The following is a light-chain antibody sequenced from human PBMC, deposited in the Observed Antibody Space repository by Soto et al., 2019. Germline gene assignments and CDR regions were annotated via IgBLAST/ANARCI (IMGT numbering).Light chain of an antibody. V-gene: IGKV1-9*01. J-gene: IGKJ4*01. CDR1: QDIAIY. Sequence: IQLTPSPSSLSASLGDRVTITCGASQDIAIYLEWYQQKPGEAPKLLIYAASTLYGGVPSRFSGSGSGTDFALTITSLPAEDFETYYCQQLRMYPSTCGGGTKVDIK. CDR2: AAS. CDR3: QQLRMYPST.